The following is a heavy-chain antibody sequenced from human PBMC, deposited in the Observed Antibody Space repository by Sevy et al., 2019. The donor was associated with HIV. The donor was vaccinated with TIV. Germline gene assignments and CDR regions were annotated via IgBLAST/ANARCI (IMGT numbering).Heavy chain of an antibody. Sequence: ASVKVSCKASGGTFSSYAISWVRQAPEQGLESMGGIIPIFGTANYAQKFQGRVTITADESTSTAYMELSSLRSKDTAVYYCARALTGNEGYFDYWGQGTLVTVSS. CDR1: GGTFSSYA. V-gene: IGHV1-69*13. D-gene: IGHD1-20*01. J-gene: IGHJ4*02. CDR2: IIPIFGTA. CDR3: ARALTGNEGYFDY.